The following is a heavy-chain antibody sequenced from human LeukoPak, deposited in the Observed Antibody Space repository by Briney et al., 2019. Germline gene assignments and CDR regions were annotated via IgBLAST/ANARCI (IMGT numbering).Heavy chain of an antibody. CDR2: IYHSGST. J-gene: IGHJ4*02. V-gene: IGHV4-30-2*02. CDR3: ARHSATDFFDY. Sequence: PSQTLSLTCTVSGGSISSGGYYWSWIRQPPGKGLEWIGYIYHSGSTYYNPSLKSRVTISVDRSKNQFSLNLSSVTAADTAVYYCARHSATDFFDYWGQGTLVTVSS. CDR1: GGSISSGGYY. D-gene: IGHD4-17*01.